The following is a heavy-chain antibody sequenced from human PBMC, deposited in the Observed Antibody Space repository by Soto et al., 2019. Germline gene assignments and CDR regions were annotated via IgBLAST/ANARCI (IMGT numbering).Heavy chain of an antibody. CDR3: AKGGSGNYLTYYYYYGMDV. Sequence: GGSLRLSCAASGFSLSNNGIHCFRQAPGKGLEWVAVISYDGNNKYYADSVKGRFTISRDNSKNTVYLEMNNLRAGDTAMYYCAKGGSGNYLTYYYYYGMDVWGQGTTVTVSS. D-gene: IGHD3-22*01. CDR2: ISYDGNNK. CDR1: GFSLSNNG. J-gene: IGHJ6*02. V-gene: IGHV3-30*18.